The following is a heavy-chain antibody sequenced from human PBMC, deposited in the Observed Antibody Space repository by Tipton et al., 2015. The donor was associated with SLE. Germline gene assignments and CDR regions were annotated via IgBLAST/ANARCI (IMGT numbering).Heavy chain of an antibody. Sequence: TLSLTCTVSGGSISSYYWSWIRQPPGKGLEWIGYIYYSGSTNYNPSLKSRVTISVDTSKNQFSLKLSSVTAADTAVYYCARHGYDFSTLYYYYYMDVWDRGTTVTVSS. CDR1: GGSISSYY. D-gene: IGHD5-12*01. CDR2: IYYSGST. V-gene: IGHV4-59*08. J-gene: IGHJ6*03. CDR3: ARHGYDFSTLYYYYYMDV.